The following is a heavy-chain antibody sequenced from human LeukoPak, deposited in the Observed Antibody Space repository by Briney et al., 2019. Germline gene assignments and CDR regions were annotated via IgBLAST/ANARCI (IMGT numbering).Heavy chain of an antibody. V-gene: IGHV4-30-4*08. CDR3: ARHYGCNPDTSYFDY. CDR1: GGSISSGDYY. J-gene: IGHJ4*02. Sequence: PSQTLSLTCTVSGGSISSGDYYWSSIRQPPGKCLEWIGYIYYSGSTYYNPSLKRRVTISVDTSKNQFSLKLSSVTAADTAVYYCARHYGCNPDTSYFDYWGQGTLVTVSS. D-gene: IGHD4-23*01. CDR2: IYYSGST.